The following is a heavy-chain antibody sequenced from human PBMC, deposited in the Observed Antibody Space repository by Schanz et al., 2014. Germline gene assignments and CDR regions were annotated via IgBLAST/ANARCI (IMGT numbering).Heavy chain of an antibody. D-gene: IGHD3-10*01. CDR3: ARSRGFYDY. Sequence: QVQLVQSGADVKKPGSSVRVSCKASGGTFSRLTFSWVRQAPGQGLEWMGRVIPILGVTHYAQKFQGRVTITADKSTTTAYMELNSLNSDDTAVYYCARSRGFYDYWGQGTLVTVSS. CDR2: VIPILGVT. J-gene: IGHJ4*02. V-gene: IGHV1-69*02. CDR1: GGTFSRLT.